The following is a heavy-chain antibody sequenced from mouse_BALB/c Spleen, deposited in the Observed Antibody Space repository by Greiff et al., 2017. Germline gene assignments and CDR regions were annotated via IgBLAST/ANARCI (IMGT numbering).Heavy chain of an antibody. CDR3: ARMGYGNPFAY. CDR2: ISSGGSYT. J-gene: IGHJ3*01. CDR1: GFTFSSYA. V-gene: IGHV5-9-4*01. Sequence: EVMLVESGGGLVKPGGSLKLSCAASGFTFSSYAMSWVRQSPEKRLEWVAEISSGGSYTYYPDTVTGRFTISRDNAKNTLYLEMSSLRSEDTAMYYCARMGYGNPFAYWGQGTLVTVSA. D-gene: IGHD2-10*02.